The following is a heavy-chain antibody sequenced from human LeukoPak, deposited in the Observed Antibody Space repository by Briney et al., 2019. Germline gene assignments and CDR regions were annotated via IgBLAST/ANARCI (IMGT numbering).Heavy chain of an antibody. V-gene: IGHV4-59*01. J-gene: IGHJ4*02. Sequence: SETLSLTCTVSGGSISSYYWSWIRQPPGKGLEWIGYIYYSGSTNYNPSLKSRVTISVDTSKNQFSLKLSSVTAADTAMYYCARVDSSRWYATFDSWGQGTLVTVSS. CDR3: ARVDSSRWYATFDS. CDR2: IYYSGST. D-gene: IGHD6-13*01. CDR1: GGSISSYY.